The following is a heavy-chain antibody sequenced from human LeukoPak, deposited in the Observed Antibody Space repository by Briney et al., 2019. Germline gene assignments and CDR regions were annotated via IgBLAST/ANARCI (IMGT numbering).Heavy chain of an antibody. J-gene: IGHJ4*02. V-gene: IGHV3-23*01. Sequence: WVSRISGSGGSTYYADADSVKGRFTISRDNSKNTLYLQMNSLTAEDTAVYYRSRDRNEGVEYWGLGTLV. CDR2: ISGSGGST. CDR3: SRDRNEGVEY.